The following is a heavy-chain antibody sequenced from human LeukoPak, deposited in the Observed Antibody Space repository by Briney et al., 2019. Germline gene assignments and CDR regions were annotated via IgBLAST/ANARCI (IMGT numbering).Heavy chain of an antibody. D-gene: IGHD2-2*01. CDR1: GFTFSSYA. Sequence: VGSLRLSCAASGFTFSSYAMSWVRQAPGKGVEWVSAISGSGGTTYYAASVKGRFTISRDNSKNTLYLQINSRRAEDTAVYYCAKDPGVVVVPAWGNDYWGQGTLVTVSS. V-gene: IGHV3-23*01. CDR2: ISGSGGTT. CDR3: AKDPGVVVVPAWGNDY. J-gene: IGHJ4*02.